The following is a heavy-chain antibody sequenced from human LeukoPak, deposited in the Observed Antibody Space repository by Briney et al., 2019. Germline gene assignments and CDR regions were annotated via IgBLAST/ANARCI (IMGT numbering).Heavy chain of an antibody. V-gene: IGHV3-23*01. J-gene: IGHJ4*02. Sequence: PGGSLRPSCAASASTFSTYAMSCVRPAAGKGLGWVLAISGGGGSTSYAASVKGRFTISRHNSKNTLYLQMNSLRAEDTALHYCALGLPLGFDYWGQGTLVTVSS. D-gene: IGHD1-26*01. CDR3: ALGLPLGFDY. CDR1: ASTFSTYA. CDR2: ISGGGGST.